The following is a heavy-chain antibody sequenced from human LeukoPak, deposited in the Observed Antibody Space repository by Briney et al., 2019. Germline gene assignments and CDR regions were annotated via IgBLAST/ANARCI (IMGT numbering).Heavy chain of an antibody. D-gene: IGHD6-19*01. V-gene: IGHV1-2*02. J-gene: IGHJ5*02. CDR1: GYTFTGYY. CDR3: ARDKLAVAGRTKNWFDP. CDR2: INPNGGGR. Sequence: ASVKVSCKASGYTFTGYYLHWVRQAPGQGLEWMGWINPNGGGREYAQKFQGRVTMTRDTSISTAYMELSRLRSDDTAVYYCARDKLAVAGRTKNWFDPWGQGTLVTVSS.